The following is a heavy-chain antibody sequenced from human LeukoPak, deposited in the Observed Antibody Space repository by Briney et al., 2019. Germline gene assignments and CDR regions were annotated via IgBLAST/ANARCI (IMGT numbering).Heavy chain of an antibody. CDR2: IRYDGSNK. J-gene: IGHJ4*02. V-gene: IGHV3-30*02. CDR1: GFTFSSYG. CDR3: AREVIRVAAKPKPFDY. Sequence: GGSLRLSCAASGFTFSSYGMHWVRQAPGKGLEWVAFIRYDGSNKYYADSVKGRFTISRDNSKNTLYLQMNSLRAEDTAVYYCAREVIRVAAKPKPFDYWGQGTLVTVSS. D-gene: IGHD2-15*01.